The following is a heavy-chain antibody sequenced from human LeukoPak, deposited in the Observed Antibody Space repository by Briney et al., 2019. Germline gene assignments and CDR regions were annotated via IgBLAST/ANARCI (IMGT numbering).Heavy chain of an antibody. D-gene: IGHD2-15*01. Sequence: SETLSLTCGVSGGSITNTNYWTWVRQPPGKGLEWIGEVNLQGSTNYNPSLMGRVAISVDTSENHISLQLTSVTAADTAVYYCARGGVVVAAIGEAVAELWDYWGQGTLVTVSS. CDR2: VNLQGST. CDR1: GGSITNTNY. CDR3: ARGGVVVAAIGEAVAELWDY. J-gene: IGHJ4*02. V-gene: IGHV4-4*02.